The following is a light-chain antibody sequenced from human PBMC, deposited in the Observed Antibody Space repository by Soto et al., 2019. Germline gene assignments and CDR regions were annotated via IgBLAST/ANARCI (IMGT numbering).Light chain of an antibody. CDR3: NSYAGSNNV. V-gene: IGLV2-8*01. Sequence: QSVLTQPPSASGSPGQSVTISCTGTSSDVGGYNYVSWYQQHPGKDPKLMIYEVSQRPSGVPDRFSGSKSGNTASLTVSGLQAEDEADYYCNSYAGSNNVFGTGTKV. J-gene: IGLJ1*01. CDR2: EVS. CDR1: SSDVGGYNY.